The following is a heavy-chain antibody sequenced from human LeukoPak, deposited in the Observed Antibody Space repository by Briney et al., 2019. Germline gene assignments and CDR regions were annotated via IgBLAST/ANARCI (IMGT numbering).Heavy chain of an antibody. CDR2: ISGSGGST. CDR3: AKDLRSGWYYEGIDYFDY. J-gene: IGHJ4*02. Sequence: GGSLRLSCAASGFTFSSYAMSWVRQAPGKGLEWVSAISGSGGSTYYADSVKGRFTISRDNSKNTLYLQMNRLRAEDTAVYYCAKDLRSGWYYEGIDYFDYWGQGTLVTVSS. CDR1: GFTFSSYA. V-gene: IGHV3-23*01. D-gene: IGHD6-19*01.